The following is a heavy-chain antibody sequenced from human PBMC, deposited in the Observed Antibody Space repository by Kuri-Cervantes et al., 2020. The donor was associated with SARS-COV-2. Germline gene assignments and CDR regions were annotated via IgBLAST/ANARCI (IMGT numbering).Heavy chain of an antibody. CDR1: GGSISSSSYY. CDR2: IYHSGST. V-gene: IGHV4-39*07. CDR3: ARDVYAHFDY. J-gene: IGHJ4*02. Sequence: ESLKISCTVSGGSISSSSYYWGWIRQPPGKGLEWIGEIYHSGSTNYNPSLKSRVTISVDKSKNQFSLKLSSVTAADTAVYYCARDVYAHFDYWGQGTLVTVSS. D-gene: IGHD1-14*01.